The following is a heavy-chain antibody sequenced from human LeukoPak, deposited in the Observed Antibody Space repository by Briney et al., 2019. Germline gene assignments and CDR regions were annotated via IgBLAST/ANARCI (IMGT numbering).Heavy chain of an antibody. D-gene: IGHD2-2*02. Sequence: PGGSLRLSCAASGFTFSSYAMHWVRQAPGKGLVWVSRINTDGSSTSYADSVKGRFTISRDNAKNTLYLQMNSLRAEDTAVYYCARGGDIVVVPAALPFDYWGQGTLVTVSS. CDR1: GFTFSSYA. J-gene: IGHJ4*02. V-gene: IGHV3-74*01. CDR2: INTDGSST. CDR3: ARGGDIVVVPAALPFDY.